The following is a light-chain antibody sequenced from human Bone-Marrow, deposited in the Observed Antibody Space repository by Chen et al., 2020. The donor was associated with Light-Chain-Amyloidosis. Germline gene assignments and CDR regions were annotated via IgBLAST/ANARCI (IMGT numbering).Light chain of an antibody. CDR3: QSADSSGTYEVI. Sequence: SYELTQPPSVSVSPGQTARITCSGDDLPTKYAYWYQQKPGQAPVLVIHRDTERPSGISERFSGSSSGTTATFTISGVQAEDEADYHCQSADSSGTYEVIFGGGTKLPVL. CDR1: DLPTKY. CDR2: RDT. J-gene: IGLJ2*01. V-gene: IGLV3-25*03.